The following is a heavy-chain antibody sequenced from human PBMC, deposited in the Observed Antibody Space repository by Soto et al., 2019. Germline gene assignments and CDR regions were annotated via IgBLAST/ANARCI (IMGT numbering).Heavy chain of an antibody. CDR3: ARDPVDLFGYMDV. D-gene: IGHD6-25*01. CDR2: IIPLLRTV. J-gene: IGHJ6*02. V-gene: IGHV1-69*06. CDR1: GGTFASYS. Sequence: VQSGAEVKKPGSSVNVSCKASGGTFASYSITWVRQAPGQRPEWMGEIIPLLRTVNYAQKFQDRVTITGDRSTSTVYMALSSLRSDDTAVYYCARDPVDLFGYMDVWGQGTTVTVSS.